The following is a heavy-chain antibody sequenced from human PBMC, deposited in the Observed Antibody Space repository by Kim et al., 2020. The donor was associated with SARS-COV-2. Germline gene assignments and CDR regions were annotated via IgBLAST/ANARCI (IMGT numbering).Heavy chain of an antibody. J-gene: IGHJ5*02. D-gene: IGHD1-20*01. CDR1: GYSFKAYA. Sequence: ASVKVSCKVSGYSFKAYAINWVRQAPGQGLEWMGWINTITGNPTYAQGFRGRFVFSMDTSVSTAYLHINFLKAEDTAVYYFVRDWYDKITRFDPWGQGTL. V-gene: IGHV7-4-1*02. CDR3: VRDWYDKITRFDP. CDR2: INTITGNP.